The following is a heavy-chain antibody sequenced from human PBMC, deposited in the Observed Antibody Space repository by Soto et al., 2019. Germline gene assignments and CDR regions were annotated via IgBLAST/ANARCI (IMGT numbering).Heavy chain of an antibody. V-gene: IGHV4-31*03. D-gene: IGHD6-19*01. CDR2: IYYSGST. CDR1: GGSISSGGYY. CDR3: ARSVAVPGAHIDY. Sequence: SETLSLTCTVSGGSISSGGYYWSWIRQHPGKGLEWIGYIYYSGSTYYNPSLKSRATISVDTSKNEFSLRLSSVTAADTAVYFCARSVAVPGAHIDYWGQGTQVTVSS. J-gene: IGHJ4*02.